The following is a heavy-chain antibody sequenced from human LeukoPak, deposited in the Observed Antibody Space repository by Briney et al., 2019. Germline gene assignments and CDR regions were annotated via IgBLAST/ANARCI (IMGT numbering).Heavy chain of an antibody. D-gene: IGHD6-19*01. J-gene: IGHJ4*02. Sequence: GGSLRLSCIGSGFNFGDYAMTWVRRAPGKGLEWVGFIRSKAFGATAESVASVKGRFSISRDDSKTIAYLQMNSLKAEDTAIYYCTRARGGYTSGIDYWGQGTLVTVSS. CDR1: GFNFGDYA. V-gene: IGHV3-49*04. CDR2: IRSKAFGATA. CDR3: TRARGGYTSGIDY.